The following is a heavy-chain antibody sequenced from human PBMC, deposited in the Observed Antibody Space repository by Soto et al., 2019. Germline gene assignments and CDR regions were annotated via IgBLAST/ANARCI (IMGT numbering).Heavy chain of an antibody. Sequence: GGSLRLSCAASGFTFDDYAMHWVRQAPGKGLEWVSGISWNSGSIGYADSVKGRFTISRDNAKNSLYLQMNSLRAEDTALYYCAKDWVAAAVGSRYNWFDPWGQGTLVTVSS. J-gene: IGHJ5*02. CDR2: ISWNSGSI. CDR3: AKDWVAAAVGSRYNWFDP. V-gene: IGHV3-9*01. CDR1: GFTFDDYA. D-gene: IGHD6-13*01.